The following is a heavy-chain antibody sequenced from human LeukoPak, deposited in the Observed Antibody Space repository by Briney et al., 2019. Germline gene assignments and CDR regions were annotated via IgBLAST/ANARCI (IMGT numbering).Heavy chain of an antibody. D-gene: IGHD2-2*01. J-gene: IGHJ6*03. V-gene: IGHV1-69*05. CDR1: GGTFSSNA. CDR3: ARVDCSSTSCRQRNYYYYMDV. CDR2: IIPIFGTA. Sequence: SVKVSCKASGGTFSSNAIGWVRQAPGQGLEWMGGIIPIFGTANYAQKFQGRVTITTDESTSTAYIELSSLRSEDTAVYYCARVDCSSTSCRQRNYYYYMDVWGKGTTVTVSS.